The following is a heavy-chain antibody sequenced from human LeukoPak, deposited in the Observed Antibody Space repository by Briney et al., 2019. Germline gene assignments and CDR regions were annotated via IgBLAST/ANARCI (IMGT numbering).Heavy chain of an antibody. D-gene: IGHD3-22*01. CDR1: GFTFSSYW. J-gene: IGHJ4*02. Sequence: GRSLRLSCVVSGFTFSSYWMHWVRQAPGKGLVWVSRINSDGSSTSYADSVKGRFTISRDNAKNTLYLQMNSLGAEDTAVYYCARPYDTRGYFPDYWGQGTLVTVSS. CDR2: INSDGSST. CDR3: ARPYDTRGYFPDY. V-gene: IGHV3-74*01.